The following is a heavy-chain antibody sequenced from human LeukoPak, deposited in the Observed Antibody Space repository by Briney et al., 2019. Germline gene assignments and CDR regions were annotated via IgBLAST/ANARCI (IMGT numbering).Heavy chain of an antibody. Sequence: ASVKVSCKASGYTFTSYDINWVRQATGQGLEWMGWMNPNSGNRGYAQKFQGRVTMTRNTSISTAYMELSSLKSEDTAVYYCARGVGTSVYYYYMDVWGKGTTVTVSS. CDR1: GYTFTSYD. J-gene: IGHJ6*03. D-gene: IGHD1-26*01. V-gene: IGHV1-8*01. CDR3: ARGVGTSVYYYYMDV. CDR2: MNPNSGNR.